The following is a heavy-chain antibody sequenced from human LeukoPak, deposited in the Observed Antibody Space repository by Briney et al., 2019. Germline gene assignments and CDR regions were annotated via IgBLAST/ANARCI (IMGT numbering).Heavy chain of an antibody. CDR2: IKQDGSEA. CDR3: SKIAVAGGSPYFDY. J-gene: IGHJ4*02. V-gene: IGHV3-7*03. Sequence: PGGSLRLSCAAPGFTFSSYWMTWVRQAPGKGLEWVANIKQDGSEAYYVDSVKGRFTISRDNAKNSLYLQMNSLRAEDTALYFCSKIAVAGGSPYFDYWGQGTLVTVSS. CDR1: GFTFSSYW. D-gene: IGHD6-19*01.